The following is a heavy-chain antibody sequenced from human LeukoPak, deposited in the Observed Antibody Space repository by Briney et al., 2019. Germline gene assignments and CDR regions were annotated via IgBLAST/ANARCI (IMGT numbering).Heavy chain of an antibody. V-gene: IGHV4-39*01. CDR3: ARRGSSWYFSSDY. Sequence: SSETLSLTCTVSGGSISSSSYYWGWIRQPPGKGLEWIGSIYYSGSTYYNPSLKSRVTISVDTSKNQFSLKLSSVTAADTAVYYCARRGSSWYFSSDYWGQGTLVTVSS. CDR1: GGSISSSSYY. J-gene: IGHJ4*02. D-gene: IGHD6-13*01. CDR2: IYYSGST.